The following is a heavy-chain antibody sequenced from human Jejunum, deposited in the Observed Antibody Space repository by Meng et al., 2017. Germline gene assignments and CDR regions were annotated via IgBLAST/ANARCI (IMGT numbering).Heavy chain of an antibody. CDR1: GGSISDYY. V-gene: IGHV4-34*01. CDR2: INDSGST. J-gene: IGHJ4*02. Sequence: QVKLRQWGAGLFKPSETLSLPCAVYGGSISDYYWTWIRQPPGKGLEWIGEINDSGSTNYNPSLKSRVTISVDTSKSQFYLRVSSVTAADTAVYYCARGNEYSNYGADFWGQGTLVTVSS. D-gene: IGHD4-11*01. CDR3: ARGNEYSNYGADF.